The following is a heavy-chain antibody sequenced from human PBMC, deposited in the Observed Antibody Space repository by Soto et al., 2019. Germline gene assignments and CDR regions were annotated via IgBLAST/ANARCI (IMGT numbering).Heavy chain of an antibody. D-gene: IGHD3-22*01. CDR2: IIPIFGTA. J-gene: IGHJ4*02. Sequence: SVKVSCKASGGTFSSYAISWVRQAPGQGLEWMGGIIPIFGTANYAQKFQGRVTITADESTSTAYMELSSLRSEDTAVYYCARPHYYDSSGYYENYFDYWGQGTLVTVSS. CDR3: ARPHYYDSSGYYENYFDY. CDR1: GGTFSSYA. V-gene: IGHV1-69*13.